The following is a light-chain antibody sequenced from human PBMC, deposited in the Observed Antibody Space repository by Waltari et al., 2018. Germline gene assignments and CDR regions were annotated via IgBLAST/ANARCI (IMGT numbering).Light chain of an antibody. CDR1: SSNIGAGSD. CDR3: QSYDSSLSGFYV. J-gene: IGLJ1*01. CDR2: GNT. V-gene: IGLV1-40*01. Sequence: QSVLTPPPSVSGAPGQRVTISCTGTSSNIGAGSDLHGCQQLPGTAPNPLIYGNTKRPSGVPDRFSGSKSGTSASLAITGLQAEDEAHYYCQSYDSSLSGFYVFGTGTKVTVL.